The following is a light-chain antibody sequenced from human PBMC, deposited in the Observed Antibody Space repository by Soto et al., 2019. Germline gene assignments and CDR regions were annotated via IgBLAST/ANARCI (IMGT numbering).Light chain of an antibody. J-gene: IGKJ4*01. V-gene: IGKV3-20*01. CDR2: GAS. CDR1: QSFRSAS. CDR3: QQYVSSPLT. Sequence: DIVLTQSPGTLSLYPGETATLSCVASQSFRSASLAWYQQKPGQSPRLLMYGASNRATGIPDRFRGSGSGIDFILTISRLEPEDFAVYYCQQYVSSPLTFGGGTKLEIK.